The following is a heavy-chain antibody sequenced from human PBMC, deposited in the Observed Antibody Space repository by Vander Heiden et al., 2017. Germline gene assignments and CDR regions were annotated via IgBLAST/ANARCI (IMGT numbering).Heavy chain of an antibody. CDR3: ASNGATVTTFYY. J-gene: IGHJ4*02. Sequence: EVQLVESGGGLVKPGGSLRLPCAASGCTFSSYSMNWVRQAPGKGLGWVSSISSSRSYIYYADSGKGRFTISRDNAKNSLYLQMNSLRAEDTAVYYCASNGATVTTFYYWGQGTLVTVSS. CDR2: ISSSRSYI. CDR1: GCTFSSYS. V-gene: IGHV3-21*01. D-gene: IGHD4-17*01.